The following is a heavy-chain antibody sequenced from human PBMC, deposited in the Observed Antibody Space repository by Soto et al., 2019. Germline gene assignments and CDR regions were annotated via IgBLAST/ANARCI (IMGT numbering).Heavy chain of an antibody. V-gene: IGHV4-4*07. CDR3: TRQLVPQLPMYF. CDR1: GASISGFY. J-gene: IGHJ6*02. CDR2: IYATGTT. Sequence: PSETLSLTCTVSGASISGFYWSWIRKSAGKGLERIGRIYATGTTDYNPSLKSRVMMSVDTSKKQFSLKIEDTAVYYCTRQLVPQLPMYFWGQGTPVTVSS.